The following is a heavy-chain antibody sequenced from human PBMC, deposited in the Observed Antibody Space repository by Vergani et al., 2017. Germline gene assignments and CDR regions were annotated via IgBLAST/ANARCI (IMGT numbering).Heavy chain of an antibody. J-gene: IGHJ3*02. CDR3: ARGGDEVAAGAFDI. D-gene: IGHD2-15*01. V-gene: IGHV3-53*04. CDR1: GFTVSSNY. Sequence: EVQLVESGGGLVKPGGSLRLSCAASGFTVSSNYMSWVRQAPGKGLEWVSVIYSGGSTYYADSVKGRFTISRHNSKNTLYLQRNSLRGEDTAVYYGARGGDEVAAGAFDIWGQGTMVTVSS. CDR2: IYSGGST.